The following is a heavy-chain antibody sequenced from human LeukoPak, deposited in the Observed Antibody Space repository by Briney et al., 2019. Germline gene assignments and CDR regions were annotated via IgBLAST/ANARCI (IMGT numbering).Heavy chain of an antibody. CDR1: GGSISSYY. D-gene: IGHD5-24*01. CDR3: ASSMARIDAFDI. CDR2: IYTSGST. Sequence: SETLSLTCTVSGGSISSYYWSCIRQPAGKGLEWIGRIYTSGSTNYNPSLKSRVTMSVDTSKNQFSLKLSSVTAADTAVYYCASSMARIDAFDIWGQGTMVTVSS. J-gene: IGHJ3*02. V-gene: IGHV4-4*07.